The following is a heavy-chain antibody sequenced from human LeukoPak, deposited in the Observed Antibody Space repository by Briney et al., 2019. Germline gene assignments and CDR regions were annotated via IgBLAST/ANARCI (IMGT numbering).Heavy chain of an antibody. J-gene: IGHJ3*02. Sequence: SETLSLTCAVYGGSFSGYYWSWIRQPPGKGLEWIGEINHSGSTNYNPSLKSRVTISVDTSKNQFSLKLSSVTAADTAVYYCARTYYYDSSGYSYGAFDIWGQGTMVTVPS. CDR3: ARTYYYDSSGYSYGAFDI. D-gene: IGHD3-22*01. CDR2: INHSGST. V-gene: IGHV4-34*01. CDR1: GGSFSGYY.